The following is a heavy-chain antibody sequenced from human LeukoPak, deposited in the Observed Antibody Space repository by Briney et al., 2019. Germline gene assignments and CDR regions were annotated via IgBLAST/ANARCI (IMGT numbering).Heavy chain of an antibody. Sequence: GGSLRLSCAASGFTVSSNYMSWVRQAPGKGLEWVSVMYSGGSTYYPDSVKGRFTISRYNSKNRLYLKMNSLRAEDTAVYYCARGFDSSGYYWTFAYWGQGTLVPVSS. D-gene: IGHD3-22*01. V-gene: IGHV3-66*01. J-gene: IGHJ4*02. CDR1: GFTVSSNY. CDR3: ARGFDSSGYYWTFAY. CDR2: MYSGGST.